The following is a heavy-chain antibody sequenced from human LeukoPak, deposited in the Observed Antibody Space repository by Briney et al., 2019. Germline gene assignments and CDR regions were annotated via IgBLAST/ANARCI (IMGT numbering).Heavy chain of an antibody. CDR2: ISYDGSNK. D-gene: IGHD4-17*01. CDR3: AREDGDYGRNH. CDR1: GFTFSSYG. Sequence: GGSLRLSCAASGFTFSSYGMHWVRQAPGKGLEWVTVISYDGSNKYYADSVKGRFTISRDNSKNTLYLQMNSLRAEDTAVYYCAREDGDYGRNHWGQGTLVTVSS. J-gene: IGHJ5*02. V-gene: IGHV3-30*03.